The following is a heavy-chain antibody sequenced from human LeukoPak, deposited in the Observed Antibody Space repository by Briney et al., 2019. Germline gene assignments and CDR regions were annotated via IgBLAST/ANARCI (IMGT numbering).Heavy chain of an antibody. CDR3: ARDLALWFNKGYFDY. CDR1: GFTFSSYS. D-gene: IGHD3-10*01. CDR2: ISSSSSYI. Sequence: GGSLRLSCAASGFTFSSYSMNWVRQAPGKGLEWVSSISSSSSYIYYADSVKGRFTISRDNAKNSLYLQMNSLRAEDTAVYYCARDLALWFNKGYFDYWGQGTLVTVSS. V-gene: IGHV3-21*01. J-gene: IGHJ4*02.